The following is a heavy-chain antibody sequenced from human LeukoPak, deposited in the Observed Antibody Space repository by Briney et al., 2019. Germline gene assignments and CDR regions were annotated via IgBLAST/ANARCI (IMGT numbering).Heavy chain of an antibody. CDR1: GFTFSNYT. J-gene: IGHJ4*02. CDR2: ISYDGGYK. Sequence: GGSLRLSCAASGFTFSNYTVHWVRQAPGKGLEWVTVISYDGGYKYYPDSVKGRFTISRDNSKHTLYLQMNSLRAEDTAVYYCARERDRYFDYWGQGTLVTVSS. CDR3: ARERDRYFDY. V-gene: IGHV3-30*04.